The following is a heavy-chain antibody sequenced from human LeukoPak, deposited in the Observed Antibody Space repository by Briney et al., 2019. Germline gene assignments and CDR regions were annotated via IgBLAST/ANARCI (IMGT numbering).Heavy chain of an antibody. D-gene: IGHD3-10*01. CDR2: INPSSGAT. J-gene: IGHJ5*02. CDR3: ARGRFGEWDNWFDP. Sequence: ASVKVSCKASGYTFTGYYIHWVRQAPGQGLEWMAWINPSSGATNYAQKFQGRVTMTRDTSISTAYMELSRLTSDNTAVYFCARGRFGEWDNWFDPWGQGTLVTVSS. V-gene: IGHV1-2*02. CDR1: GYTFTGYY.